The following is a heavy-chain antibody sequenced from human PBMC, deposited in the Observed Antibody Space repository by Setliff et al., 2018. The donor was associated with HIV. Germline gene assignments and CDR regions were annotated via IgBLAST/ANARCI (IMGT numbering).Heavy chain of an antibody. CDR1: EFTFSDSW. CDR2: INSDGSTT. Sequence: PGGSLRLSCEASEFTFSDSWMHWVRQVPGQGLVWVSTINSDGSTTSYADSVKGRFTISRDNARNTLYLQMSGLRAEDSAVYYRHRFMHVWGKGTTVTVSS. V-gene: IGHV3-74*01. CDR3: HRFMHV. J-gene: IGHJ6*03.